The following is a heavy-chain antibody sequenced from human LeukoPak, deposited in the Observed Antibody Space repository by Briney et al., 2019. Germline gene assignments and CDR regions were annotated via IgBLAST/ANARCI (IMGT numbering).Heavy chain of an antibody. J-gene: IGHJ3*02. Sequence: GGSLRLSCAASGFTVSSNYMSWVRQAPGKGLEWVSVIYSGGSTYYEDSVKGRFTTSRDNSKNTLYLQMNSLRAEDTAVYYCARDGILDAFDIWGQGTMVTVSS. CDR2: IYSGGST. CDR3: ARDGILDAFDI. V-gene: IGHV3-53*01. CDR1: GFTVSSNY. D-gene: IGHD1-1*01.